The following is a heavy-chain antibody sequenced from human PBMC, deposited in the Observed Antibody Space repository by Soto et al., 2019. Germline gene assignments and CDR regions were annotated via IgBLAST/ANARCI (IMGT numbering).Heavy chain of an antibody. Sequence: SETLSLTCTVSGGSISSGDYYLSWIRQPPGKGLEWIGYIYYSGSTYYNPSLKSRVAISVDTSKNQFSLKLSSVTAADTAVYYCARGDFWSGYVSHWGQGTLVTVSS. CDR2: IYYSGST. V-gene: IGHV4-30-4*01. J-gene: IGHJ4*02. CDR3: ARGDFWSGYVSH. D-gene: IGHD3-3*01. CDR1: GGSISSGDYY.